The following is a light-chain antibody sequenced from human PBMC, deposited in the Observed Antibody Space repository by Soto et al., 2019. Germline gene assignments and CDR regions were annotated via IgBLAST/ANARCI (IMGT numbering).Light chain of an antibody. J-gene: IGKJ1*01. CDR3: QQYGSSGT. V-gene: IGKV1-5*01. CDR1: QSISSW. CDR2: AAS. Sequence: DIQMTQSPSTLSASVGDRVTITCRASQSISSWVAWYQQKPGEAPKLLIYAASTVQSGVPTRFSGSGSGTDFTLTISRLEPEDFAVYYCQQYGSSGTFGQGTKVDIK.